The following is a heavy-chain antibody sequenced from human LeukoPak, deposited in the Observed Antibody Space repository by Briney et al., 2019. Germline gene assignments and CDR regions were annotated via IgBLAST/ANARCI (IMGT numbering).Heavy chain of an antibody. V-gene: IGHV1-69*04. J-gene: IGHJ3*02. CDR2: IIPILGIA. D-gene: IGHD2-2*01. Sequence: ASVKVSCKASGYTFTSYAISWVRQAPGQGLEWMGRIIPILGIANYAQKFQGRVTITADKSTSTAYMELSSLRSEDTAVYYCARFPERVVPAANSIWGQGTMVTVSS. CDR1: GYTFTSYA. CDR3: ARFPERVVPAANSI.